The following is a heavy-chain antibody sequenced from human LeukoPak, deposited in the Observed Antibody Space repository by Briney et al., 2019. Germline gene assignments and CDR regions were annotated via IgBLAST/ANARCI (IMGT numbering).Heavy chain of an antibody. D-gene: IGHD6-13*01. CDR3: ARQPPISSSWSTPDY. V-gene: IGHV5-51*01. CDR2: IYPGDSDT. J-gene: IGHJ4*02. Sequence: GGSLKISCKGSGYSFTSYWIGWVRQMPGKGLEWMGIIYPGDSDTRYSPSFQGQVTISADKSISTAYLQWSSLKASDTAMYYCARQPPISSSWSTPDYWGQGTLVTVSS. CDR1: GYSFTSYW.